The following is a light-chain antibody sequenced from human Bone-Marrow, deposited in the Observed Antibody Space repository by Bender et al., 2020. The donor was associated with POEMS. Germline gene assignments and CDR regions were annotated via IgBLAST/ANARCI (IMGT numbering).Light chain of an antibody. V-gene: IGLV3-27*01. Sequence: SYELTQPSSVSVSPGQTARITCSGDVVAKKYVRWFQQRPGQAPVVVIYEDSERPSGIPERFSGSSSGTTVTLTISGAQVEDETDYYCQAWDSSTGVFGGGTKLTVL. J-gene: IGLJ3*02. CDR1: VVAKKY. CDR3: QAWDSSTGV. CDR2: EDS.